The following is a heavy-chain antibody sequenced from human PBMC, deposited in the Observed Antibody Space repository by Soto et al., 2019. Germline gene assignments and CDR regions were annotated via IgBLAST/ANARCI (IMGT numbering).Heavy chain of an antibody. CDR3: ARDHCSGGSCYSG. J-gene: IGHJ4*02. D-gene: IGHD2-15*01. Sequence: PSETLSLTCTVYGGSVSSGSYYWSWIRQPPGKGLEWIGYIYYSGSTNYNPSLKSRVTISVDTSKNQFSLKLSSVTAADTAVYYCARDHCSGGSCYSGWGQGTLVTVSS. V-gene: IGHV4-61*01. CDR1: GGSVSSGSYY. CDR2: IYYSGST.